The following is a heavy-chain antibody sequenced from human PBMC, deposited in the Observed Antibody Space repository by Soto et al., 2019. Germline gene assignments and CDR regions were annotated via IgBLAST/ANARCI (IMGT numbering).Heavy chain of an antibody. D-gene: IGHD3-22*01. J-gene: IGHJ3*02. CDR2: ISYSGSP. V-gene: IGHV4-61*01. CDR3: ASDRSDSLNSFDAFDI. Sequence: PSETLSLTCTVSGVSVSSGSHYWSWIRQPPGKGLEWIAYISYSGSPDYNPSLKSRVSISIDMSKNQISLKVRSVTAADTAVYYCASDRSDSLNSFDAFDIWGQGTMVTVSS. CDR1: GVSVSSGSHY.